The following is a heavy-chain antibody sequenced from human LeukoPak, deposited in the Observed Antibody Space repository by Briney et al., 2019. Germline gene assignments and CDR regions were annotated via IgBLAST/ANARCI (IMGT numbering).Heavy chain of an antibody. Sequence: SETLSLTCTVSGGSISSYYWSWIRQPPGKGLEWIGYIYYSGSTNYNPSLKSRVTISVDTSKNQFSLKLGSVTAADTAMYYCARALGYCTSTSCLNYNYYGMDVWGQGTTVTVSS. CDR2: IYYSGST. CDR1: GGSISSYY. D-gene: IGHD2-2*01. CDR3: ARALGYCTSTSCLNYNYYGMDV. J-gene: IGHJ6*02. V-gene: IGHV4-59*01.